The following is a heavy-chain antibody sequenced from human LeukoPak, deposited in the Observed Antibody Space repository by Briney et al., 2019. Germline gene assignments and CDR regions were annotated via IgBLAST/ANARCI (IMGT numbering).Heavy chain of an antibody. CDR2: IYTSGST. D-gene: IGHD2-15*01. CDR1: GVSISSYY. CDR3: ASWVVAAPPDAFDI. V-gene: IGHV4-4*07. Sequence: SETLSLTCTVSGVSISSYYWSWIRQPAGKGLEWIGRIYTSGSTNYNPSLKSRVTMSVDTSKNQFSLKLSSVTAADTAVYYCASWVVAAPPDAFDIWGQGTMVTVSS. J-gene: IGHJ3*02.